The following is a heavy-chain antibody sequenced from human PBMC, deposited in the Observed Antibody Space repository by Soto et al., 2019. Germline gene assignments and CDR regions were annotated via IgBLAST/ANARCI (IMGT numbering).Heavy chain of an antibody. CDR3: ARERRYLEWLLVFDY. V-gene: IGHV4-4*07. D-gene: IGHD3-9*01. CDR1: GGSISSYY. Sequence: PSETLSLTCTVSGGSISSYYWSWIRQPAGKGLEWIGRIYISGSTNYNPSLKSRVTLSVDTSKNQFSLKLSSVTAADTAVYYCARERRYLEWLLVFDYWGQGALVTVSS. CDR2: IYISGST. J-gene: IGHJ4*02.